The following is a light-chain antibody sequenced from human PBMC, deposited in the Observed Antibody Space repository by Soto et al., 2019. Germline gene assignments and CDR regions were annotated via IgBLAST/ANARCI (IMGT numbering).Light chain of an antibody. V-gene: IGLV2-11*01. CDR3: CSYAGSYTFVL. Sequence: QSALTQPRSVSGSPGQSVTISCTGTRGNVGGYNYVSWYQLQPGKAPKLMIFDVDKRPTGVPDRFSGSKSGNTASLTISGLQAEDEAAYYCCSYAGSYTFVLFGGGTKLTVL. CDR1: RGNVGGYNY. CDR2: DVD. J-gene: IGLJ3*02.